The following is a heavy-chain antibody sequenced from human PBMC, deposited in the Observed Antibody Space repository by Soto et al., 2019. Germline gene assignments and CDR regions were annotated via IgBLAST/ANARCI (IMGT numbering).Heavy chain of an antibody. J-gene: IGHJ4*02. CDR3: ARGTRALITSFFAY. CDR1: GDAISNYY. Sequence: SETLSLTCSVSGDAISNYYWSWIRQTPGKGLEWIGCVHDSGITDYNPSLKGRVTMSLHTSKSQFSLNLSSVTAADSATYYCARGTRALITSFFAYWGQGIPVTVS. CDR2: VHDSGIT. D-gene: IGHD1-20*01. V-gene: IGHV4-59*01.